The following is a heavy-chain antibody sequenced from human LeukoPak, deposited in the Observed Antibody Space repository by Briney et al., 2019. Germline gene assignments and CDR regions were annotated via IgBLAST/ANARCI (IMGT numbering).Heavy chain of an antibody. Sequence: GESLKRSSTGSRYSSTTYTMAWVRHMPGKGLEWMAIIYPGDSYTRHSPSFQGQVTISADNSISTAYLQWSSLKASDTAMYYCATQAQSSVGDSSGYYFDYWGQGTLVTVSS. CDR2: IYPGDSYT. D-gene: IGHD3-22*01. J-gene: IGHJ4*02. V-gene: IGHV5-51*01. CDR3: ATQAQSSVGDSSGYYFDY. CDR1: RYSSTTYT.